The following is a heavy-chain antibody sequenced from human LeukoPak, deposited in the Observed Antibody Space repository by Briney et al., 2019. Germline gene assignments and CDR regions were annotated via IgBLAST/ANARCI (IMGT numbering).Heavy chain of an antibody. D-gene: IGHD3-22*01. V-gene: IGHV3-64D*09. CDR3: ASTYHYDSSGYYPFDY. J-gene: IGHJ4*02. Sequence: GGSLRLSCSASGFSFSSNAMHWVRQAPGKGLEYVSGISSNGGSTGYADSVKGRFTISRDNSKRGVFLQMSSLRSEDTAIYYCASTYHYDSSGYYPFDYWGQGTLLPVSS. CDR2: ISSNGGST. CDR1: GFSFSSNA.